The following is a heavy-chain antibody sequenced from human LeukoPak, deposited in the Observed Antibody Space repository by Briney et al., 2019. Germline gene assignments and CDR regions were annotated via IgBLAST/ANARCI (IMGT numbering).Heavy chain of an antibody. Sequence: GGSLRLSCAASGFTFSSYSMNWVRQAPGKGLEWVSSISSSSSYIYYADSVKGRFTISRDNSKNTLYLQMNSLRAEDTAVYYCARDVVLLWFGFDYWGQGTLVTVSS. CDR1: GFTFSSYS. J-gene: IGHJ4*02. D-gene: IGHD3-10*01. CDR3: ARDVVLLWFGFDY. V-gene: IGHV3-21*01. CDR2: ISSSSSYI.